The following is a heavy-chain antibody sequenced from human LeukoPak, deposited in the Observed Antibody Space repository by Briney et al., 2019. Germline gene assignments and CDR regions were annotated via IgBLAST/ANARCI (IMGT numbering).Heavy chain of an antibody. Sequence: AETLSRTYTDSGGSSSRYSGPWIRQPPGQGLEWIGYFHNSRTTSYNPSLTGRVTISVDTAMDQISLKLTSVTAADTAVYYCARGHLGLSPWGEGTLVTVSS. CDR3: ARGHLGLSP. J-gene: IGHJ5*02. CDR2: FHNSRTT. V-gene: IGHV4-59*01. D-gene: IGHD3-10*01. CDR1: GGSSSRYS.